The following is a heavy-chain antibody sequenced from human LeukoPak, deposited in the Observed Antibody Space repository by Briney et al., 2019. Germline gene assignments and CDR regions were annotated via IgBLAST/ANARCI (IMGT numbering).Heavy chain of an antibody. CDR1: GGTFISYA. CDR2: IIPIFGTA. D-gene: IGHD3-16*02. Sequence: GASAKVSCKASGGTFISYAISWVRQAPGQGLEWMGGIIPIFGTANYAQKFQGRVTITTDESTSTAYMELSSLRSEDTAVYYCAREGRSLGPYYFDYWGQGTLVTVSS. CDR3: AREGRSLGPYYFDY. V-gene: IGHV1-69*05. J-gene: IGHJ4*02.